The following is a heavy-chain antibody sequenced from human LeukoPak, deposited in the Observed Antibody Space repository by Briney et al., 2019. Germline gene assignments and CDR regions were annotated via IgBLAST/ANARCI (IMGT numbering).Heavy chain of an antibody. CDR2: ISYDGSNK. Sequence: GGSRRLSCAASGFTFSSYAMHWVRKAPGKGLEWVAVISYDGSNKYYADSVKGRFTISRDNSKNTLYLQMNSLRAEDTAVYYCARAYCGGDCYPPLYWGQGTLVTVSS. CDR1: GFTFSSYA. D-gene: IGHD2-21*02. J-gene: IGHJ4*02. CDR3: ARAYCGGDCYPPLY. V-gene: IGHV3-30-3*01.